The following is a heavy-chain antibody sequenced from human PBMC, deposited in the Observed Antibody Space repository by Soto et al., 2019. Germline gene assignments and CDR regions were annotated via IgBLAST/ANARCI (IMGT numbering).Heavy chain of an antibody. CDR1: GYNFTDHA. J-gene: IGHJ5*02. D-gene: IGHD3-10*01. V-gene: IGHV1-3*01. Sequence: QVQLVQSGAEVKKPGASVKVPCKASGYNFTDHALHWVRQAPGQGLEWMGWINPDNINTKDSQKFQGRVTISSDTSANTAYMELRSLTSEDTAVYYCAVVLYYYGSGGGSWGQGTLVIASS. CDR2: INPDNINT. CDR3: AVVLYYYGSGGGS.